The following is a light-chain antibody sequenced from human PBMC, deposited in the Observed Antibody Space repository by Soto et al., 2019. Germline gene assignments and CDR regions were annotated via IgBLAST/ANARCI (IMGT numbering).Light chain of an antibody. J-gene: IGKJ4*01. Sequence: EFVLTQSPGTRSLSPGERATLSCRASQTVRNNYLAWYQQKPGQAPRLLIYDASSRATGIPDMFSGGGSGTDFTLTLSRLEPEDFVVYYCQQFSSDPLTFGGGTKVEIK. V-gene: IGKV3-20*01. CDR3: QQFSSDPLT. CDR1: QTVRNNY. CDR2: DAS.